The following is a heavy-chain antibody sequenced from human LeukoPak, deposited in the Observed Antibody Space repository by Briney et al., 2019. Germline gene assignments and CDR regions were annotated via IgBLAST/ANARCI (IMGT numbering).Heavy chain of an antibody. D-gene: IGHD6-19*01. CDR3: AKSTGYSSGWYAFDY. CDR2: ISGSGGST. CDR1: GFTFSSYA. V-gene: IGHV3-23*01. Sequence: GGSLRLSCAASGFTFSSYAMSWVRQAPGKGLEWVSAISGSGGSTYYADSVKGRFTISRDNSKNTLCLQMNSLRAEDTAVYYCAKSTGYSSGWYAFDYWGQGTLVTVSS. J-gene: IGHJ4*02.